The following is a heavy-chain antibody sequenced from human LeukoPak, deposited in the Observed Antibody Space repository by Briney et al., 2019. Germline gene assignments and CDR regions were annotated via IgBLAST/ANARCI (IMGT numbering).Heavy chain of an antibody. CDR1: GYTFTSYY. J-gene: IGHJ4*02. CDR3: ARELHCSGGSCYFDY. CDR2: INPGDGST. Sequence: EASVKVSCKASGYTFTSYYVHWVRQAPGQGLEWLTIINPGDGSTSYAQRFQGRVTVTRGTSTSTVYMELSSLRSDDTAVYYCARELHCSGGSCYFDYWGQGTLVTVSS. D-gene: IGHD2-15*01. V-gene: IGHV1-46*01.